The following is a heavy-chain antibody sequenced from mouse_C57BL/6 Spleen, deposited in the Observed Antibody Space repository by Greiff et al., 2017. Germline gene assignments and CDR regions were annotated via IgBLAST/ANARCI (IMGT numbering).Heavy chain of an antibody. CDR1: GFTFSDAW. CDR3: TRLYYDYPFAY. J-gene: IGHJ3*01. CDR2: IRNKANNHAT. V-gene: IGHV6-6*01. Sequence: EVKLQESGGGLVPPGGSMKLSCAASGFTFSDAWMDWVRQSPETGLEWVAEIRNKANNHATYYAESVKGRFTISRDDSKSSVYLQMNSLRAEDTGIYYCTRLYYDYPFAYWGQGTLVTVSA. D-gene: IGHD2-4*01.